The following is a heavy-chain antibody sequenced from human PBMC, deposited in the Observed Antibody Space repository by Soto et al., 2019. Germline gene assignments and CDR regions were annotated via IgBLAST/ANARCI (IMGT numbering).Heavy chain of an antibody. CDR2: INHSGST. Sequence: SETLSLTCAVYGGSFSGYYWSWIRQPPGKGLEWIGEINHSGSTNYNPSLKSRVTISVDTSKNQFSLKLSSVTAADTAVYYCARGTGHGSGSYYKPYGSGLKLYYFDYWGQGTLVTVSS. V-gene: IGHV4-34*01. D-gene: IGHD3-10*01. CDR1: GGSFSGYY. J-gene: IGHJ4*02. CDR3: ARGTGHGSGSYYKPYGSGLKLYYFDY.